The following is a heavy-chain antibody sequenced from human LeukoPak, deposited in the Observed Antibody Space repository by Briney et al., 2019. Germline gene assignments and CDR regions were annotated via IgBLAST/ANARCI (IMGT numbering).Heavy chain of an antibody. J-gene: IGHJ4*02. Sequence: ASVKVSCKASGYTFTNYALHWVRQAPGQRLEWMGWINAGNGNTKYSQKFQDRVTITRDTSASTVYMELSSLRFEDTAVYYCARDFVYNYYESRGYYDYWGQGTLVTVSS. CDR3: ARDFVYNYYESRGYYDY. CDR2: INAGNGNT. CDR1: GYTFTNYA. V-gene: IGHV1-3*01. D-gene: IGHD3-22*01.